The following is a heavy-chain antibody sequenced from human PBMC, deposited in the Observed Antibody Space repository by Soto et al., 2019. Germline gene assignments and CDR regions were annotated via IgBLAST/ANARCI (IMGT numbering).Heavy chain of an antibody. V-gene: IGHV1-18*01. J-gene: IGHJ4*02. Sequence: ASVKVSCKASGYTFTNYGISWVRQAPGQGLEWMGWISPYNGNTNYAQKFQGRVTMTADTSTSTAQMELRSLRSDDTAVYYCARDKEQWQAHLYFRYWGQGTLVTVSS. CDR1: GYTFTNYG. D-gene: IGHD6-19*01. CDR2: ISPYNGNT. CDR3: ARDKEQWQAHLYFRY.